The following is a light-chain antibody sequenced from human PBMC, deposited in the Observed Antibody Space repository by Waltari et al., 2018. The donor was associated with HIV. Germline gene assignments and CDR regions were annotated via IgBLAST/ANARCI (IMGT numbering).Light chain of an antibody. CDR1: SNDVGGFTY. V-gene: IGLV2-14*03. CDR2: DVS. CDR3: CSYSSSCTVL. J-gene: IGLJ2*01. Sequence: HSVLSQPASMSGSLGQSITISCLGSSNDVGGFTYVSWYQQSPYKAPRLVISDVSNRPAGVSGRFSGSKSGSAASLTISGLQPEDEADYYCCSYSSSCTVLFGGGTRLTVL.